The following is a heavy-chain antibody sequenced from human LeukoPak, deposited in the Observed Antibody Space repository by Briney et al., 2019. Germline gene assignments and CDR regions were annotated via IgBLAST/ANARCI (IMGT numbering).Heavy chain of an antibody. CDR2: MNPNSGNT. Sequence: GASVKVSCKASGYTFTSYDINWVRQATGQGLEWMGWMNPNSGNTGYAQKFQGRVTITRNTSISTAYMELSSLRSEDTAVYYCARARNPEDYLAGYWGQGTLVTVSS. CDR1: GYTFTSYD. J-gene: IGHJ4*02. V-gene: IGHV1-8*03. D-gene: IGHD3-10*01. CDR3: ARARNPEDYLAGY.